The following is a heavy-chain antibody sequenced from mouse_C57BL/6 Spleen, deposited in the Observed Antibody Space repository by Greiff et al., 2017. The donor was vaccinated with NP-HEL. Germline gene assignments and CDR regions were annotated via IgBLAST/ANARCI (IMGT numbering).Heavy chain of an antibody. CDR2: IDPEDGET. J-gene: IGHJ1*03. V-gene: IGHV14-2*01. CDR3: ARSGSSITTVVHWYFDV. Sequence: EVQRVESGAELVKPGASVKLSCTASGFNIKDYYMHWVKQRTEQGLEWIGRIDPEDGETKYAPKFQGKATITADTSSNTAYLQLSSLTSEDTAVYYCARSGSSITTVVHWYFDVWGTGTTVTVSS. CDR1: GFNIKDYY. D-gene: IGHD1-1*01.